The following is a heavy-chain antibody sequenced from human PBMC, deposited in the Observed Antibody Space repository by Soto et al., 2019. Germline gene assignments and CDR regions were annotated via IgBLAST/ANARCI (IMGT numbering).Heavy chain of an antibody. D-gene: IGHD3-10*01. CDR3: ARDRQYGPGFIDV. CDR2: ISSDGSDK. V-gene: IGHV3-30*09. CDR1: GFTFSSYA. J-gene: IGHJ6*02. Sequence: QVQLVESGGGVVQPGRSLRLSCAASGFTFSSYAMHWVRQAPGKGLEWVAVISSDGSDKYYADSVKGRFAISRDNSKNTLYVQLNRMRAEDTALYYCARDRQYGPGFIDVWGQGTTVTVSS.